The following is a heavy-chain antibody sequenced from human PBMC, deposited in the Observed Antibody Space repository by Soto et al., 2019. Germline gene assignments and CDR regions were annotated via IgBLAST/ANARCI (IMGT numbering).Heavy chain of an antibody. Sequence: ASVKVSCKASGYTFTSYGISWVRRAPGQGLEWMGWISAYNGNTNYAQKLQGRVTMTTETSTSTAYMELRSLRSDDTAVYYCARDGDSYYYDSSDYWGQGTLVTVSS. CDR2: ISAYNGNT. D-gene: IGHD3-22*01. J-gene: IGHJ4*02. V-gene: IGHV1-18*01. CDR1: GYTFTSYG. CDR3: ARDGDSYYYDSSDY.